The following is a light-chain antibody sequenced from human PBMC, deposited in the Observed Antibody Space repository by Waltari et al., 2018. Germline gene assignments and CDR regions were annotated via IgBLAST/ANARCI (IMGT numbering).Light chain of an antibody. Sequence: DVMLTQSPLFLPVTLGQPASISCRSTQSLENTDGNTYLDWFLQRPGQSPRRLIYKVSERDSGVPDRFSGSGSGTNFTLKISGVEAEDVGAYYCLQAPITFGPGTRVDIK. CDR3: LQAPIT. V-gene: IGKV2-30*01. J-gene: IGKJ3*01. CDR2: KVS. CDR1: QSLENTDGNTY.